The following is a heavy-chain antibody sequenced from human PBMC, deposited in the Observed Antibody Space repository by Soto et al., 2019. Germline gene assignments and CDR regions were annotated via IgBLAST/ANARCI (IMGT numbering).Heavy chain of an antibody. V-gene: IGHV4-39*01. J-gene: IGHJ6*03. D-gene: IGHD3-3*01. CDR3: ATTKDLRFLEWFPPPNMDV. CDR1: GGSISSSSYY. Sequence: PSETLSLTCTVSGGSISSSSYYWGWIRQPPGKGLEWIGSIYYSGSTYYNPSLKSRVTISVDTSKNQFSLKLSSVTAADTAVYYCATTKDLRFLEWFPPPNMDVWGKGTTVTVSS. CDR2: IYYSGST.